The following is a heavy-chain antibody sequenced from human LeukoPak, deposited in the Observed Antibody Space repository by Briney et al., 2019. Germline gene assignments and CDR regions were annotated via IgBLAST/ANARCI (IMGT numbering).Heavy chain of an antibody. Sequence: PGGSLRLSCAVSGFTFRGAAMTWVRQALGKGLEWVSLISSSGNNAYYADSVKGRFTISRDNSKNTLSLQMNSLRVEDTAIYYCAKDIQLSTWGLGTRVTVSS. CDR2: ISSSGNNA. CDR1: GFTFRGAA. D-gene: IGHD5-24*01. CDR3: AKDIQLST. V-gene: IGHV3-23*05. J-gene: IGHJ3*01.